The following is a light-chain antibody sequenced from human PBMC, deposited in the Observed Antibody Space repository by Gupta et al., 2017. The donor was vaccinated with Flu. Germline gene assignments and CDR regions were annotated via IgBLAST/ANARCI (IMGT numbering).Light chain of an antibody. CDR2: NAS. CDR1: QSISSW. J-gene: IGKJ4*01. CDR3: QQYNSYSPLT. V-gene: IGKV1-5*03. Sequence: DIQMTQSPSTLSASARDRVTITCRASQSISSWLAWYQQKPGKAPKLLIYNASSLESGVPSRFSGSGSGTEFSLTISSLQPDDFATYYCQQYNSYSPLTFGGGTKVEIK.